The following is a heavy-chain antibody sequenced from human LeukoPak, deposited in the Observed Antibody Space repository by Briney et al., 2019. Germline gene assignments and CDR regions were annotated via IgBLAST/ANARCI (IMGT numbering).Heavy chain of an antibody. V-gene: IGHV4-34*01. CDR2: INHSGST. J-gene: IGHJ4*02. CDR3: AREEKQQLAQGYYFDY. Sequence: LETLSLTCAVYGGSFSGYYWSWIRQPPGKGLEWIGEINHSGSTNYNPSLKSRVTISVDTSKNQFSLKLSSVTAADTAVYYCAREEKQQLAQGYYFDYWGQGTLVTVSS. D-gene: IGHD6-13*01. CDR1: GGSFSGYY.